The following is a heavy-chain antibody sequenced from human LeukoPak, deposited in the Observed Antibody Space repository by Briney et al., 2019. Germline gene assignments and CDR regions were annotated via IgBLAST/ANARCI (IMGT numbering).Heavy chain of an antibody. CDR1: GFTFDSYG. CDR2: IQYDGTNK. D-gene: IGHD5-18*01. V-gene: IGHV3-30*02. Sequence: PGGSLRLSCAASGFTFDSYGMSWVRQAPGKGLEWLAFIQYDGTNKYYADSVKGRFTISRDNSKKMLYLQMNSLRAEDTALYYCTKDIRRGDNYGYDQFAYWGQGTLVTVSS. J-gene: IGHJ4*02. CDR3: TKDIRRGDNYGYDQFAY.